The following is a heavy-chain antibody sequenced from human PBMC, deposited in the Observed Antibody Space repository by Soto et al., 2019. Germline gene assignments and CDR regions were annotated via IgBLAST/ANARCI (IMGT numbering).Heavy chain of an antibody. V-gene: IGHV1-18*04. D-gene: IGHD3-22*01. CDR3: ARGQVVNFDNWFDP. J-gene: IGHJ5*02. CDR1: GYTFTGYY. CDR2: INPNSGHT. Sequence: ASVKVSCKTSGYTFTGYYIHWVRQAPGQGLEWMGWINPNSGHTNYAQNLKDRVTMTTDTSTNTAYMELRSLRSNDTAVYFCARGQVVNFDNWFDPWGQGTLVTVSS.